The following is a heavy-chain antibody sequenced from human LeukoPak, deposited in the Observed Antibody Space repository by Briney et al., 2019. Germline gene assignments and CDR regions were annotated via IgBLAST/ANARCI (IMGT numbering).Heavy chain of an antibody. CDR2: ISWNSGSI. CDR1: GFTFDDYA. CDR3: AKESEYSSSSYAFDI. J-gene: IGHJ3*02. Sequence: GGSLRLSCAASGFTFDDYAMHWVRHAPGKGLEWVSGISWNSGSIGYADSVKGRFTISRDNAKNSLYLQMNSLRAEDTALYYCAKESEYSSSSYAFDIWGQGTMVTVSS. V-gene: IGHV3-9*01. D-gene: IGHD6-6*01.